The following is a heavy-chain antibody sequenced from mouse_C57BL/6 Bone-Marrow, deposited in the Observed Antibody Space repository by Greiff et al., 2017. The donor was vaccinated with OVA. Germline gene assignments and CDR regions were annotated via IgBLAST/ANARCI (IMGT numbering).Heavy chain of an antibody. D-gene: IGHD1-1*01. CDR2: IDPSDSYT. V-gene: IGHV1-59*01. CDR1: GYTFTSYW. Sequence: VQLQQPGAELVRPGTSVKLSCKASGYTFTSYWMHWVKQRPGQGLEWIGVIDPSDSYTNYNQKFKGKATLTVDTSSSTAYMQLSSLTSEDSAVYYCARGPFTTVVATPYFDYWGQGTTLTVSS. J-gene: IGHJ2*01. CDR3: ARGPFTTVVATPYFDY.